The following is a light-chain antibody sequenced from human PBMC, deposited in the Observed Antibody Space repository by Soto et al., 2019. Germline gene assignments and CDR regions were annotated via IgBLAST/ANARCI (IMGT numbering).Light chain of an antibody. Sequence: QSVLTQPPSVSAPPGQKVTISCSGSSSNIGSDFVSWYQQLPGTAPQLLIYENNKRPSGIPDRFSGSKSATSATLGITGRQTGDEADYYCAAWDTSLSGGVFGGGTKLTVL. CDR1: SSNIGSDF. CDR3: AAWDTSLSGGV. J-gene: IGLJ3*02. CDR2: ENN. V-gene: IGLV1-51*02.